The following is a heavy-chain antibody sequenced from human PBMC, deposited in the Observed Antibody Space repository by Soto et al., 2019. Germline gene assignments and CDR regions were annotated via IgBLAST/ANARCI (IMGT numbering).Heavy chain of an antibody. CDR2: IYYSGST. V-gene: IGHV4-59*01. Sequence: PSETLSLTCTVSGGSISSYYWSWIRQPPGKGLEWIGYIYYSGSTNYNPSLKSRVTISVDTSKNQFSLKLSSVTAADTAVYYCARGADYGDYVGPVYWGQGTLVTVSS. CDR1: GGSISSYY. CDR3: ARGADYGDYVGPVY. D-gene: IGHD4-17*01. J-gene: IGHJ4*02.